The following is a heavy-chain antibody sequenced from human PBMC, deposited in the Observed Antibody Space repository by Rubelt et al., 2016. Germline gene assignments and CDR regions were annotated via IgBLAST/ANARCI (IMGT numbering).Heavy chain of an antibody. CDR1: GITFSSYW. Sequence: EVQLLESGGGLVQPGGSLRLSCVASGITFSSYWMHWVRQAPGKGLVWVSRISSDGISTSYADSVKGRFSISRDNSENTVYLQMKSLKPEDTALYYCAKGPGGATCDSWGQGTLVTVSS. CDR3: AKGPGGATCDS. J-gene: IGHJ4*02. D-gene: IGHD1-26*01. CDR2: ISSDGIST. V-gene: IGHV3-74*02.